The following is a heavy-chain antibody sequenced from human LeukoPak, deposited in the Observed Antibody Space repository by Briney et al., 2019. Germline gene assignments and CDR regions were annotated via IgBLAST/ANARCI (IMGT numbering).Heavy chain of an antibody. Sequence: GGSLRLSCAASGFTFSSYSMNWVRQAPGKGLEWVSSISSSSSYIYYADSVKGRFTISRDNAKNSLYLQMNSLRAEDTAVYYRARDYYDYVWGSYRYGPYYFDYWGQGTLVTVSS. CDR2: ISSSSSYI. D-gene: IGHD3-16*02. CDR3: ARDYYDYVWGSYRYGPYYFDY. J-gene: IGHJ4*02. V-gene: IGHV3-21*01. CDR1: GFTFSSYS.